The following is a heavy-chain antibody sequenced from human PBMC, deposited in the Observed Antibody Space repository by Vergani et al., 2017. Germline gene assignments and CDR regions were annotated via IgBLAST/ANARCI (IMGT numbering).Heavy chain of an antibody. Sequence: QVQLVESGGGVVQRGGSLRLSCATSGFTLSNYDMQWIRQGPGKGLEFVAFIQFDGSNQYYADSVKGRFTLSRDFSKNTLYLQMNSLRAEDTAVYYCARAPRFGESHPIDFDYWGQGTLVTVSS. D-gene: IGHD3-10*01. CDR2: IQFDGSNQ. V-gene: IGHV3-30*02. J-gene: IGHJ4*02. CDR3: ARAPRFGESHPIDFDY. CDR1: GFTLSNYD.